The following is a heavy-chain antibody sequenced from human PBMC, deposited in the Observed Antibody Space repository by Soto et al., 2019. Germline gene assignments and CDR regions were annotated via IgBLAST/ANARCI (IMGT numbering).Heavy chain of an antibody. J-gene: IGHJ6*03. CDR2: ISAYNGNT. CDR3: ARDTYYDFWSGYFHYYYYYYMDV. CDR1: GYTFTSYG. Sequence: GASVKVSCKASGYTFTSYGISWVRQAPGQGLEWTGWISAYNGNTNYAQKLQGRVTMTTDTSTSTAYMELRSLRSDDTAVYYCARDTYYDFWSGYFHYYYYYYMDVWGKGTTVTVSS. D-gene: IGHD3-3*01. V-gene: IGHV1-18*01.